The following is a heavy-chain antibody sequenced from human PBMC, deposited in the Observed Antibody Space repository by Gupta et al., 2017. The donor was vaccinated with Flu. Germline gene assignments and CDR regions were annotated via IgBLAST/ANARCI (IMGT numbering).Heavy chain of an antibody. D-gene: IGHD3-22*01. CDR3: AGGDESYDSSAYLDACDI. V-gene: IGHV4-39*01. J-gene: IGHJ3*02. CDR2: IYYTADT. CDR1: AGSGSGGSLL. Sequence: QLQLQESGPGLLKPSETLSLTCTVSAGSGSGGSLLWGWVRQPPGKGVECIGSIYYTADTDYNPSLCSRVNIRVDTSKTQFSLTLTSVTAADSAVDSCAGGDESYDSSAYLDACDIWGQGTGVTVSS.